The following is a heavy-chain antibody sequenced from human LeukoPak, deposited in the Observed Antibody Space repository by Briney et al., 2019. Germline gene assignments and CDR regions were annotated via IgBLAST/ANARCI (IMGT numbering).Heavy chain of an antibody. CDR2: IKSKTDGGTT. J-gene: IGHJ3*02. CDR1: DFTLTNAW. CDR3: IIAPGLFAFET. V-gene: IGHV3-15*07. D-gene: IGHD6-13*01. Sequence: GGSLRLSCAASDFTLTNAWVNWIRQAPGEGLEWVGRIKSKTDGGTTDFAAPVNGRFTISRDDSTNTVYLQMDSLKTEDTAVYYCIIAPGLFAFETWGQGTMVTVSS.